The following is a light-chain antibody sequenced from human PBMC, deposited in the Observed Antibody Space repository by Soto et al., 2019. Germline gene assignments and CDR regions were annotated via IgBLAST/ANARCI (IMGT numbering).Light chain of an antibody. V-gene: IGKV1-5*03. J-gene: IGKJ1*01. Sequence: DIQMTQSPSTLSASVGDRVTITCRASQSISIWLAWYQQKPGKAPKLLIYKASSLESGVPSRFSGSGSGTDFTLTISSLQPDDFATYYCQQYNSYSVTFGQGTKVEIK. CDR1: QSISIW. CDR3: QQYNSYSVT. CDR2: KAS.